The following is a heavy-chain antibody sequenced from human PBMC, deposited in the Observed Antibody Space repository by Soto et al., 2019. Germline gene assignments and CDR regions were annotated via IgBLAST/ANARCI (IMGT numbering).Heavy chain of an antibody. J-gene: IGHJ4*02. Sequence: QVQLRESGSGLVKSSQTLSLTCSVSGASVTRDGNCWTWIRQPPGKGLEFVASIYHGGSTFYNPSLRSRVTISLDRSKNQFSLKLTSVTAADTAVYYCVREVDGYSQFDDWGQGTLVTVSS. CDR2: IYHGGST. D-gene: IGHD4-4*01. CDR1: GASVTRDGNC. V-gene: IGHV4-30-2*01. CDR3: VREVDGYSQFDD.